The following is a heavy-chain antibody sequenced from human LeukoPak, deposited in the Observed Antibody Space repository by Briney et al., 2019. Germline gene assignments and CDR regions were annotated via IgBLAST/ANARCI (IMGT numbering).Heavy chain of an antibody. CDR3: ARESDDDSSGYYYRY. J-gene: IGHJ4*02. CDR2: INHSGST. V-gene: IGHV4-34*01. Sequence: SETLSLTCAVYGGSFSGYYWSWIRQPPGKGLEWIGEINHSGSTNYNPSLKSRVTISVDTSKNQFSLKLSSVTAADTAVYYCARESDDDSSGYYYRYWGQGTLVTVSS. CDR1: GGSFSGYY. D-gene: IGHD3-22*01.